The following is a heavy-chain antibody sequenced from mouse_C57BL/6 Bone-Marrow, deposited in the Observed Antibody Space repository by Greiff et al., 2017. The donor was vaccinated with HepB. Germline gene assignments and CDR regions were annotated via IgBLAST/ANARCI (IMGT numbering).Heavy chain of an antibody. CDR3: ASITTVVASYWYFDV. D-gene: IGHD1-1*01. Sequence: EVMLVESGGDLVKPGGSLKLSCAASGFTFSSYGMSWVRQTPDKRLEWVATISSGGSYTYYPDSVKGRFTISRDNAKNTLYLHMSSLKSEDTAMYYCASITTVVASYWYFDVWGTGTTVTVSS. V-gene: IGHV5-6*02. CDR1: GFTFSSYG. J-gene: IGHJ1*03. CDR2: ISSGGSYT.